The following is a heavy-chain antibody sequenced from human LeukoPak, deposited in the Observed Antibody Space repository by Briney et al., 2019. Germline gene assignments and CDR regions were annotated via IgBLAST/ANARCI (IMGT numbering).Heavy chain of an antibody. Sequence: SVKVSCKASGGTFSSYAISWVRQAPGQGLEWMGGIIPIFGTANYAQKFQGRVTITADESTSTAYMELSTLTSDDTAVYYCARGQLGQQLVYFDNWGQGTLVTVSS. CDR2: IIPIFGTA. CDR1: GGTFSSYA. D-gene: IGHD6-13*01. CDR3: ARGQLGQQLVYFDN. V-gene: IGHV1-69*13. J-gene: IGHJ4*02.